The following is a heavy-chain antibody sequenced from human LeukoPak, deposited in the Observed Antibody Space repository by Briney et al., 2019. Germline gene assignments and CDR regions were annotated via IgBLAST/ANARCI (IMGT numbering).Heavy chain of an antibody. Sequence: KPSETLSLTCSVSGDSISRSDSYWDWIRQPPGKGLEWIGTLYYTGRTYCSPSLKSRVTMSVDTSNNQFSLNLRSVTAADTAVYYCARRRYYDGSGYLEWGQGTLLSVSS. J-gene: IGHJ1*01. D-gene: IGHD3-22*01. CDR2: LYYTGRT. V-gene: IGHV4-39*01. CDR1: GDSISRSDSY. CDR3: ARRRYYDGSGYLE.